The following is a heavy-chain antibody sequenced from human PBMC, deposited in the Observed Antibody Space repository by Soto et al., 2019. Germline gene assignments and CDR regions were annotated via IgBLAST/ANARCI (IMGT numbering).Heavy chain of an antibody. CDR2: IIPILGIA. V-gene: IGHV1-69*02. CDR3: ARHDYSSYGYFDL. Sequence: QVQLVQSGAEVKKPGSSVKVCCKASGGTFSSYTISWVRQAPGQGREWMGRIIPILGIANYAQKFQGRVTITADKYTSTAYMELSSLRSEDTAVYYCARHDYSSYGYFDLWGRGPLVTVSS. CDR1: GGTFSSYT. D-gene: IGHD4-4*01. J-gene: IGHJ2*01.